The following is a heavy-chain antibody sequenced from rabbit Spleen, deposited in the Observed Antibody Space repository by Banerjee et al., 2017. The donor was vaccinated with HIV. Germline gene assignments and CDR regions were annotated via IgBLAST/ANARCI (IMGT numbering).Heavy chain of an antibody. V-gene: IGHV1S43*01. CDR2: IRADGNNI. Sequence: MCWVRQAPGKGLEWIACIRADGNNIYYASWAKGRFTISRNTNLNTVDLKMTSLTAADTATYFCARDNNGGGGFYFDLWGPGTLVTVS. J-gene: IGHJ4*01. CDR3: ARDNNGGGGFYFDL. D-gene: IGHD2-1*01.